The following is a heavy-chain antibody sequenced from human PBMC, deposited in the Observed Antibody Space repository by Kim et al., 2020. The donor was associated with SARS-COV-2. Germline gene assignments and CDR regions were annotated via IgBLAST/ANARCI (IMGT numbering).Heavy chain of an antibody. J-gene: IGHJ6*02. Sequence: ASVKVSCKASGYTFTSYAMHWVRQAPGQRLEWMGWINAGNGNTKYSQKFQGRVTITRDTSASTAYMELSSLRSEDTAVYYCARDPHYYGSGSYYRYYYYGMDVWGQGTTVTVSS. D-gene: IGHD3-10*01. CDR1: GYTFTSYA. CDR2: INAGNGNT. V-gene: IGHV1-3*01. CDR3: ARDPHYYGSGSYYRYYYYGMDV.